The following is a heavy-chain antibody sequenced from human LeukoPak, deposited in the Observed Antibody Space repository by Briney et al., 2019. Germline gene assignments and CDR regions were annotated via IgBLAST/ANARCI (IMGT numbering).Heavy chain of an antibody. CDR1: GFSFGDHA. D-gene: IGHD6-19*01. CDR2: ISYDGSDE. Sequence: PGGSLRLSCAASGFSFGDHAMHWVRQAPGKGLEWVALISYDGSDEYYADSVKGRFTISRDTPRNTLSLQMNSLRAEDAAVYYCARENRGWFPAYWGQGTPVTVSS. V-gene: IGHV3-30*04. CDR3: ARENRGWFPAY. J-gene: IGHJ4*02.